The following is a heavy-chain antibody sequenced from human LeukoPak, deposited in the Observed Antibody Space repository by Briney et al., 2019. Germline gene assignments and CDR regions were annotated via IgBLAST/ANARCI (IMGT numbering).Heavy chain of an antibody. J-gene: IGHJ6*03. Sequence: ASVKVSCKASGYTFTGYYMHWVRQAPGQGPEWMGWINPNSGGTNYAQKFQGRVTMTRDTSISTAYMELSRLRSDDTAVYYCARDYGATGHYYYYYYMDVWGKGTTVTVSS. CDR1: GYTFTGYY. V-gene: IGHV1-2*02. CDR3: ARDYGATGHYYYYYYMDV. CDR2: INPNSGGT. D-gene: IGHD1-26*01.